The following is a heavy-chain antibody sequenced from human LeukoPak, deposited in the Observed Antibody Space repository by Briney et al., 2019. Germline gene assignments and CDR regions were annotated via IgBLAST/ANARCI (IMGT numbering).Heavy chain of an antibody. D-gene: IGHD5-18*01. Sequence: PSETLSLTXAVYGGSFSGYYWSWIRQPPGKGLEWIGSIYYSGSTYYNPSLKSRVTISVDTSKNQFSLKLSSVTAADTAVYYCASQIQLWRIDYWGRGTLVTVSS. V-gene: IGHV4-34*01. J-gene: IGHJ4*02. CDR3: ASQIQLWRIDY. CDR1: GGSFSGYY. CDR2: IYYSGST.